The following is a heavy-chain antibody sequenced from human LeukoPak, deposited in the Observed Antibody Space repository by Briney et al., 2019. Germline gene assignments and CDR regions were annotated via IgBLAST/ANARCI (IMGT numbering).Heavy chain of an antibody. V-gene: IGHV3-33*01. CDR1: GFTFSSYG. CDR3: ARDRSGYNHGLPSDY. CDR2: IWYDGSNK. D-gene: IGHD5-18*01. J-gene: IGHJ4*02. Sequence: GGSLRLSCAASGFTFSSYGMHWVRQAPGKGLEWVAVIWYDGSNKYYADSVKGRFTISRDNSKDTLYLQMNSLRAEDTAVYYCARDRSGYNHGLPSDYWGQGTLVTVSS.